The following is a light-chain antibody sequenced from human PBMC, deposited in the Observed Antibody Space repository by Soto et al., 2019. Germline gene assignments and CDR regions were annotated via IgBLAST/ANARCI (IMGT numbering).Light chain of an antibody. J-gene: IGKJ3*01. CDR2: GAS. V-gene: IGKV1-12*02. CDR3: QQANSFPFA. CDR1: QDIHTW. Sequence: DIQMTQSPSSVSASVGDRVTITCWASQDIHTWLAWYQQKPGKAPNLLIYGASTLQSGVPSRFSASGSGRDCTLTISSLQPEDFATYYCQQANSFPFAFGPGTKVDFK.